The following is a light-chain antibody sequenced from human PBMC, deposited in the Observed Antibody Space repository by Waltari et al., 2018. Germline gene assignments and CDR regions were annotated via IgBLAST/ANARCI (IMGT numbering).Light chain of an antibody. Sequence: QSALTQPASVSGSPGQSITISCTGTSSDIGANNYVSWYRQHPGKAPKLILYHVTTRPSAVPHRSSGSKSGNTASLTISGLQAEDDADYFCSSYPLTYTRVFGGGTKLTVL. CDR1: SSDIGANNY. V-gene: IGLV2-14*01. CDR2: HVT. J-gene: IGLJ3*02. CDR3: SSYPLTYTRV.